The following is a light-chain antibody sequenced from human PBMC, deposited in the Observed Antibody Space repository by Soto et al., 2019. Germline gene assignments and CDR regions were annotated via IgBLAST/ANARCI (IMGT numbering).Light chain of an antibody. CDR3: QQYYDWPSLT. CDR2: GAS. CDR1: QSVSSN. J-gene: IGKJ4*01. V-gene: IGKV3-15*01. Sequence: EIVLSLSPATLSVSPGERATLSCRAGQSVSSNLAWYQQKVGQAPRLLTYGASTRATGIPPRFSGSGSGTEFTLSISSLQSEDFAVYYCQQYYDWPSLTFGGGTKAAIK.